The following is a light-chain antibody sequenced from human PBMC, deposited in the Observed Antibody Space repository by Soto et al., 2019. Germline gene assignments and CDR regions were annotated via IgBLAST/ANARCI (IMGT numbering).Light chain of an antibody. Sequence: IPMTQSPSSLSASIGDTVTITCRASQGISVRLAWFQQKPGQAPQYLIQSAATLQSGVPSRFSGSGSGTECILTINSLQPEDVAIYYCLQVNSFPRTFGQGNRVDLK. CDR1: QGISVR. CDR3: LQVNSFPRT. CDR2: SAA. V-gene: IGKV1-12*01. J-gene: IGKJ1*01.